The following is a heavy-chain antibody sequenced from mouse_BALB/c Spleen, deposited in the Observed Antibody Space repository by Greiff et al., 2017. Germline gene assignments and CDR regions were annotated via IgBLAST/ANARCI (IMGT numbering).Heavy chain of an antibody. J-gene: IGHJ2*01. CDR1: GFTFSSFG. CDR3: ARGYYGSSL. Sequence: EVQLVESGGGLVQPGGSRKLSCAASGFTFSSFGMHWVRQAPEKGLEWVAYISSGSSTIYYADTVKGRFTISRDNPKNTLFLQMTSLRSEDTAMYYCARGYYGSSLWGQGTTLTVSS. V-gene: IGHV5-17*02. D-gene: IGHD1-1*01. CDR2: ISSGSSTI.